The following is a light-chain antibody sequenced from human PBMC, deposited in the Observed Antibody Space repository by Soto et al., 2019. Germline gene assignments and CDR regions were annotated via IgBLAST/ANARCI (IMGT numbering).Light chain of an antibody. CDR2: GAS. V-gene: IGKV3-20*01. J-gene: IGKJ1*01. Sequence: EIVLTQSPDTLSLSPGERATLSCRASQSIDSNTLGWYQQKPGQAPRLLIYGASSRATGIPDRFSGSGSGTDFTCTIRRLEPEDFAVYYCRQYGRAFGQGTKVEIK. CDR3: RQYGRA. CDR1: QSIDSNT.